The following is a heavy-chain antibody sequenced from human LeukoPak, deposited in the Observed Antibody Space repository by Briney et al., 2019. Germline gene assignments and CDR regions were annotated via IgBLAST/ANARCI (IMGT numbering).Heavy chain of an antibody. CDR1: GYTFTSYG. Sequence: ASVNVSCEASGYTFTSYGITWVRQAPGQGLEWMGWISAYNGNTNYAQKLQDRDTMTTDTSTSTAYMELRSLRSDDTAVYYCASSVGTPRGAFDIWGQGTMVIVSS. D-gene: IGHD4-23*01. CDR3: ASSVGTPRGAFDI. CDR2: ISAYNGNT. V-gene: IGHV1-18*01. J-gene: IGHJ3*02.